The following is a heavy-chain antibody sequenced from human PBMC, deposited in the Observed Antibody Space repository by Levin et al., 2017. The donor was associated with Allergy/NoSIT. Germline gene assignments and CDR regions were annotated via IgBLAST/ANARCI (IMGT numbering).Heavy chain of an antibody. CDR2: ISSSSSYI. J-gene: IGHJ4*02. V-gene: IGHV3-21*01. D-gene: IGHD1-7*01. CDR3: ARVPMYNWNYVDY. CDR1: GFTFSSYS. Sequence: GGSLRLSCAASGFTFSSYSMNWVRQAPGKGLEWVSSISSSSSYIYYADSVKGRFTISRDNAKNSLYLQMNSLRAEDTAVYYCARVPMYNWNYVDYWGQGTLVTVSS.